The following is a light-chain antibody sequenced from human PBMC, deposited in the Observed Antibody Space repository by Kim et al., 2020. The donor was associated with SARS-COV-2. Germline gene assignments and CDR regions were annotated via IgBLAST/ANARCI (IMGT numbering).Light chain of an antibody. J-gene: IGKJ5*01. CDR2: GVS. V-gene: IGKV3-20*01. CDR1: QSVSGSF. Sequence: SPGERPTLSCRASQSVSGSFLAWYRQKPGQAPRLFIYGVSRRATGIPNRFSGSGSGTDFTLTINRLEPEDFAMYYCQQYARAPDTLGQGTRLEIK. CDR3: QQYARAPDT.